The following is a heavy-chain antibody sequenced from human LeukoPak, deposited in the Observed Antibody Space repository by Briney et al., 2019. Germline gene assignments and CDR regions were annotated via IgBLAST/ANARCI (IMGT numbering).Heavy chain of an antibody. CDR3: ARDGPTNSMDV. CDR2: VGTTSSMA. D-gene: IGHD1-7*01. Sequence: GSLRLSCEASGFTFVHYGMNWVRQAPGKGLEWVSAVGTTSSMAFLRDSGKGRFTISRDNARNSMYLQMNSLRVEDTGVYYCARDGPTNSMDVWGQGTTVTVSS. V-gene: IGHV3-21*01. CDR1: GFTFVHYG. J-gene: IGHJ6*02.